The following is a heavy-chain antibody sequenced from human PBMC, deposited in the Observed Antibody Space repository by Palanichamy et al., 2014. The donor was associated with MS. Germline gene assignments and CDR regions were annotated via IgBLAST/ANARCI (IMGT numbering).Heavy chain of an antibody. D-gene: IGHD6-19*01. CDR2: INTNTGNP. CDR1: GYTFTSYA. V-gene: IGHV7-4-1*01. J-gene: IGHJ4*02. CDR3: ARGFSNVPGRNDFDS. Sequence: QVQLVQSGSELQKPGASVKVSCKASGYTFTSYAMNWVRQAPGQGLEWMGWINTNTGNPTYAQGFTGRFVFSLDTSVNTAYVQIYSLKAEDTAVYYCARGFSNVPGRNDFDSWGQGTLVTVSS.